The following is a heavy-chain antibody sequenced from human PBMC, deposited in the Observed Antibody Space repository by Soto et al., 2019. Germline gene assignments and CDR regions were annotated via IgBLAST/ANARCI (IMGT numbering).Heavy chain of an antibody. V-gene: IGHV4-34*01. CDR2: INHSGST. J-gene: IGHJ3*02. Sequence: PSETLSLTCAFYGGSFSGYYWSWIRQPPGKGLEWIGEINHSGSTNYNPSLKSRVTISVDTSKNQFSLKLSSVTAADTAVYYCASSYAFDIWGQGTMVTVSS. CDR3: ASSYAFDI. CDR1: GGSFSGYY.